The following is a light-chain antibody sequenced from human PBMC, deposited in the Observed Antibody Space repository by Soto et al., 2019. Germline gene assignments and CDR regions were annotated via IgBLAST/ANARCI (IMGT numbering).Light chain of an antibody. V-gene: IGKV3-15*01. CDR2: HAS. J-gene: IGKJ1*01. CDR1: QSISSS. CDR3: QQYYNWPPGT. Sequence: EIALTQSPATLSVSPGERATLSCRASQSISSSLAWYQQQPGQAPRLLIYHASTRAAGIPARFSGSGSGTEFTLTISSLQSEDFAVYYCQQYYNWPPGTFGQGTKVEIK.